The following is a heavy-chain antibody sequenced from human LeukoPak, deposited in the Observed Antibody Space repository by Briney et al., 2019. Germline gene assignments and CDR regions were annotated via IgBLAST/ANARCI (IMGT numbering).Heavy chain of an antibody. CDR1: GFTFDDYA. J-gene: IGHJ4*02. V-gene: IGHV3-9*01. Sequence: GGSLRLSCAASGFTFDDYAMHWVRQAPGKGLEWVSGISWNSGSIGYADSVKGRFTISSDNAKNSLYLQMNSLRADDTAVYYCARVSESYHDYWGQGTLVTVSS. CDR2: ISWNSGSI. D-gene: IGHD1-26*01. CDR3: ARVSESYHDY.